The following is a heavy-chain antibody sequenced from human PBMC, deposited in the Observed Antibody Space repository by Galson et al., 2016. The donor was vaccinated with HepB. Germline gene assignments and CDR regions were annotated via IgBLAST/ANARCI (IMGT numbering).Heavy chain of an antibody. CDR2: IYSGGST. J-gene: IGHJ6*02. CDR3: PTKQEGITMIRGVTVDYYGMDV. Sequence: SLRLSCAASGFTVSSMTWVRQAPGKGLEWVSVIYSGGSTYYTDSAKGRFTISRDNSKNTVYLQMNSLRAEDTAMYHCPTKQEGITMIRGVTVDYYGMDVWGQGTTVTVSS. CDR1: GFTVSS. V-gene: IGHV3-53*01. D-gene: IGHD3-10*01.